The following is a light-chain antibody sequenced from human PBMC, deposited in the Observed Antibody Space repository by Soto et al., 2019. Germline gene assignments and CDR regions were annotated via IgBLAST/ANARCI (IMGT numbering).Light chain of an antibody. CDR3: QQRTNWPIT. CDR2: DAS. J-gene: IGKJ5*01. V-gene: IGKV3-11*01. CDR1: QSVSSS. Sequence: EIVLTQSPATLSLSPGERATLSCRASQSVSSSLAWYQQKPGQTPRLLIYDASNRATGIPARFSGSGSGTDFTLTISSLEPEDFAVYYCQQRTNWPITLGQGTRLGIK.